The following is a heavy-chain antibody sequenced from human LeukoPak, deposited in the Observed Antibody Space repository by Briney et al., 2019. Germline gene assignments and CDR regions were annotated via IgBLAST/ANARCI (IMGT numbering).Heavy chain of an antibody. D-gene: IGHD5-12*01. V-gene: IGHV1-69*05. CDR2: IIPIFGTA. CDR1: GGTFSSYA. J-gene: IGHJ3*02. CDR3: ARDWTVARAFDI. Sequence: GSSVKVSCKASGGTFSSYAISWVRQAPGQGLEWMGRIIPIFGTANYAQEFQGRVTITTDESTSTAYMELSSLRSEDTAVYYCARDWTVARAFDIWGQGTMVTVSS.